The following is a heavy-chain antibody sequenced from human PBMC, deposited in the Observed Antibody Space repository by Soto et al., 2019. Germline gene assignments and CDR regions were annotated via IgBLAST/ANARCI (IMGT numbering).Heavy chain of an antibody. J-gene: IGHJ4*02. D-gene: IGHD5-12*01. Sequence: SETLSLTCTFSGCSISSYYWSWIRQPPGKGLEWIGNIYYSGSTSYNPSLKSRVTISVDTSKNQFSLKLSSVTAADTAVYYCARHSSGYDTGIDYWGQGTLVTVSS. V-gene: IGHV4-59*08. CDR1: GCSISSYY. CDR2: IYYSGST. CDR3: ARHSSGYDTGIDY.